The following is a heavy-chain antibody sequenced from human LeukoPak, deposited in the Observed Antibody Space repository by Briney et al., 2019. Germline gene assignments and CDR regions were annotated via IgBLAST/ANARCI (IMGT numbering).Heavy chain of an antibody. Sequence: GGSLRLSCAASGFSVSSSYMSWVRQASGKGLEWVSVIYAGGSINYADSVKGRFTISRDNSQNTLDLQLNSLRVDDTAIYYCARGESIAAAGAFDLWGQGTLVTVSS. CDR3: ARGESIAAAGAFDL. CDR2: IYAGGSI. J-gene: IGHJ4*02. V-gene: IGHV3-53*01. D-gene: IGHD6-13*01. CDR1: GFSVSSSY.